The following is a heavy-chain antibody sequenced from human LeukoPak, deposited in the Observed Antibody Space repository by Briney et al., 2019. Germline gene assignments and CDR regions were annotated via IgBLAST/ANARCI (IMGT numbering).Heavy chain of an antibody. CDR2: IHHSGST. CDR3: ARLSLHCSGGSCYRGAFDS. D-gene: IGHD2-15*01. J-gene: IGHJ4*02. V-gene: IGHV4-59*08. CDR1: GGAISGYY. Sequence: SETLSLTCTVSGGAISGYYWNWIRLPPGKGSEWIGHIHHSGSTTYNPSLQGRLTISLDTPKNQFSLNLSSVTAADTAVYYCARLSLHCSGGSCYRGAFDSWGQGTLVTVSS.